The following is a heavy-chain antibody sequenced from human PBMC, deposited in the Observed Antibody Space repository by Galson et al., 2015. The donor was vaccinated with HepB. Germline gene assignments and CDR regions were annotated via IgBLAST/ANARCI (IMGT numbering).Heavy chain of an antibody. J-gene: IGHJ4*02. CDR2: FDPEDGET. CDR3: ATVPFTMVRGVRFDY. CDR1: GYTLTELS. V-gene: IGHV1-24*01. D-gene: IGHD3-10*01. Sequence: SVKVSCKVSGYTLTELSMHWVRQAPGKGLEWMGGFDPEDGETIYAQKFQGRVTMTEDTSTDTAYMELSSLRSEDTAVYYCATVPFTMVRGVRFDYWGQGTLVTVSS.